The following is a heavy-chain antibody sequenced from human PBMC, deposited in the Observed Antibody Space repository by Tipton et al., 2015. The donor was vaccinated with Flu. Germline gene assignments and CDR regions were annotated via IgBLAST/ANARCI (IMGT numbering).Heavy chain of an antibody. J-gene: IGHJ4*02. CDR1: GFTFSIYA. Sequence: SLRLSCAASGFTFSIYAMSWVRQAPGKRLEWISAISGGGGGTYYADSVKGRFTISRDNSRNTLYLRMNSLRADDTAMYYCAKVIPEKVAGLDYWGQGTLVTVSS. CDR2: ISGGGGGT. CDR3: AKVIPEKVAGLDY. V-gene: IGHV3-23*01. D-gene: IGHD6-19*01.